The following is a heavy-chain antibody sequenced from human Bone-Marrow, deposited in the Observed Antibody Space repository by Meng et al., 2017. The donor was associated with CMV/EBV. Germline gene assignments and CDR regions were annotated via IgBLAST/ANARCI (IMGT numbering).Heavy chain of an antibody. CDR2: ISSNGGST. Sequence: GESLKISCAASGFTFSSYAMHWVRQAPGKGLEYVSAISSNGGSTYYADSVKGRFTISRDNSKNTLYLQMGSLRAEDMAVYYCARDYCSSTSCFPGYFDYWGQGTLVTVSS. V-gene: IGHV3-64*02. J-gene: IGHJ4*02. CDR1: GFTFSSYA. CDR3: ARDYCSSTSCFPGYFDY. D-gene: IGHD2-2*01.